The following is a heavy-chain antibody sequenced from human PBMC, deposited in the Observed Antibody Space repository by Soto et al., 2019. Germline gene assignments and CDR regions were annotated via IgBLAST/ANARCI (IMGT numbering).Heavy chain of an antibody. CDR2: ISSSSSTI. CDR3: ARDSDATYDSSGYSPYYYYGMDV. CDR1: GFTFSSYS. V-gene: IGHV3-48*02. J-gene: IGHJ6*02. D-gene: IGHD3-22*01. Sequence: PGGSLRLSCAASGFTFSSYSMNWVRQAPGKGLEWVSYISSSSSTIYYADSVKGRFTISRDNAKNSLYLQMNSLRDEDTAVYYCARDSDATYDSSGYSPYYYYGMDVWGQGTTVTVSS.